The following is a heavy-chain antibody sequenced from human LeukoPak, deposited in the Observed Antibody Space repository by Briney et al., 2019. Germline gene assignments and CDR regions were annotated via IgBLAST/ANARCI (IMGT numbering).Heavy chain of an antibody. V-gene: IGHV3-11*05. CDR2: ISSSSSYT. Sequence: GGSLRLSCSASGFTFSSFVMHWIRQAPGKGLEWVSYISSSSSYTNYADSVKGRFTISRDNAKNSLYLQMNSLRAEDTAVYYCARDWNGECPDYWGQGTLVTVSS. CDR3: ARDWNGECPDY. D-gene: IGHD1-1*01. CDR1: GFTFSSFV. J-gene: IGHJ4*02.